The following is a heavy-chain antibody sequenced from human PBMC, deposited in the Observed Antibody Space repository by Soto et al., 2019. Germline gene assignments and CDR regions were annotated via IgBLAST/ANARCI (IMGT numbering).Heavy chain of an antibody. CDR1: GASLGGFH. CDR2: LIHGGST. J-gene: IGHJ3*02. D-gene: IGHD3-16*01. Sequence: SATLYLTCAIYGASLGGFHWTWLRQAPGKGLEWIGELIHGGSTNYNPSLKSRVSFSLDTSKNQFSLHLMSVTAADTAVYYCARSPLGYDYVRQTWREVGDSFDIWGRGTMVTVSS. V-gene: IGHV4-34*12. CDR3: ARSPLGYDYVRQTWREVGDSFDI.